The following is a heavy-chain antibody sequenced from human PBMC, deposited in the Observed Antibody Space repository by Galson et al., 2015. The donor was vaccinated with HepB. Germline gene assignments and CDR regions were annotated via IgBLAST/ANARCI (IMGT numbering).Heavy chain of an antibody. D-gene: IGHD3-22*01. Sequence: SLRLSCAASGFTFSSYGMHWVRQAPGKGLEWVAFIRYDGSNKYYADSVKGRFTISRDNSKNTLYLQMNSLRAEDTAVYYCAKQRVGYDSSRKGYYYYGMDVWGQGTTVTVSS. CDR3: AKQRVGYDSSRKGYYYYGMDV. CDR2: IRYDGSNK. CDR1: GFTFSSYG. V-gene: IGHV3-30*02. J-gene: IGHJ6*02.